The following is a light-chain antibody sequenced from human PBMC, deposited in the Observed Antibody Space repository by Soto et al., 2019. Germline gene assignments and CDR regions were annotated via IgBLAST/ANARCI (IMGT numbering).Light chain of an antibody. Sequence: QAFVTQPPSVSGAPGQRVTISCTGSSSNIGAGYDVHWYQQLPGTAPKLLIYGNSNRPSGVPDRFSGSKSGTSASLAITGLQAEDEADYYCQSYDSSLSAYVVFGGGTKVTVL. CDR3: QSYDSSLSAYVV. J-gene: IGLJ2*01. V-gene: IGLV1-40*02. CDR2: GNS. CDR1: SSNIGAGYD.